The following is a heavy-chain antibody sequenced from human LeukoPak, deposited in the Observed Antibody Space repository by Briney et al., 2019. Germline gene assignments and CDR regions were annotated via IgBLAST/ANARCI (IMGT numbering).Heavy chain of an antibody. CDR1: GASVTDFY. Sequence: SETLSLTCTVSGASVTDFYWSWIRQSPGKGLEWISYIHHSGNSDYNPSLRSRVTTSLDTSKNQFSLNLISVTAADTAVYYCTRGHWGLQSWSQGTLVTVSS. J-gene: IGHJ5*02. D-gene: IGHD7-27*01. CDR3: TRGHWGLQS. CDR2: IHHSGNS. V-gene: IGHV4-59*02.